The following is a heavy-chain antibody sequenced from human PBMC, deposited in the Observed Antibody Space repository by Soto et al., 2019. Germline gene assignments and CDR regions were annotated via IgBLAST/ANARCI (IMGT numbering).Heavy chain of an antibody. D-gene: IGHD2-2*01. CDR2: IIPLFGTA. CDR3: ARGPSSTDIVVVPAAPNWFDP. J-gene: IGHJ5*02. Sequence: QVQLVQSGAEVKKPGSSVKVSCKASGGTFSSYAISWVRQAPGQGLEWMGGIIPLFGTANYAQKFQGRVTITADKSTSTAYMELSSLRSEDTAVYYCARGPSSTDIVVVPAAPNWFDPWGQGTLVTVSS. CDR1: GGTFSSYA. V-gene: IGHV1-69*06.